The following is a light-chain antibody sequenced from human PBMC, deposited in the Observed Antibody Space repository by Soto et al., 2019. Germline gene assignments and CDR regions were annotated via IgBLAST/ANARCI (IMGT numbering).Light chain of an antibody. CDR2: DAS. CDR1: QTVGTW. CDR3: QQYNSYSWT. J-gene: IGKJ1*01. V-gene: IGKV1-5*01. Sequence: EIQMTQSASTRAASVCDTVTITCRASQTVGTWLAWNQHKPGKAPKLLIFDASTLESGVPSRFSGSGSGTEFTLTITSLKADDSSTYFCQQYNSYSWTFGQGTKVDIK.